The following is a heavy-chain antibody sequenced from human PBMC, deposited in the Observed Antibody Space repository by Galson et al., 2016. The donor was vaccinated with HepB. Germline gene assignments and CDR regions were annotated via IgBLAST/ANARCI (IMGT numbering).Heavy chain of an antibody. CDR1: GGTFNSYA. D-gene: IGHD3-22*01. CDR2: IIPIYDTA. Sequence: SVKVSCKASGGTFNSYAINWVRQAPGQGLEWMGGIIPIYDTANYAQKFQGRVTITADGSTSTAYMELSSLRSDDTAVYYCARGSQWLLLPYYLDNWGQGTLVTVSS. V-gene: IGHV1-69*13. CDR3: ARGSQWLLLPYYLDN. J-gene: IGHJ4*02.